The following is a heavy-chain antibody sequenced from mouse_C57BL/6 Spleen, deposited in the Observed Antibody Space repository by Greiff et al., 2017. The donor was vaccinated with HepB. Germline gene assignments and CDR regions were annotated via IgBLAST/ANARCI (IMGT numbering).Heavy chain of an antibody. CDR3: VRGIYYGNLHYYAMDY. D-gene: IGHD2-1*01. CDR1: GFTFNTYA. Sequence: EVKLVESGGGLVQPKGSLKLSCAASGFTFNTYAMHWVRQAPGKGLEWVARIRSKSSNYATYYADSVKDRFTISRDDSQSMLYLQMNNLKTEDTAMYYCVRGIYYGNLHYYAMDYWGQGTSVTVSS. J-gene: IGHJ4*01. V-gene: IGHV10-3*01. CDR2: IRSKSSNYAT.